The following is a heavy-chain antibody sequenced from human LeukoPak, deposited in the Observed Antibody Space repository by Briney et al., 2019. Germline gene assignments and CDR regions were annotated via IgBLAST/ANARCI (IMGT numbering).Heavy chain of an antibody. CDR3: ARAGGYSNYVSYYYYYYMDV. J-gene: IGHJ6*03. CDR1: GYSISSGYY. Sequence: SETLSLTCTVSGYSISSGYYWGWIRQPPGKGLEWSGSIYHSGSTYYNPSLKSRVTISVDTSKNQFSLKLSSVTAADTAVYYCARAGGYSNYVSYYYYYYMDVWGKGTMVTVSS. D-gene: IGHD4-11*01. V-gene: IGHV4-38-2*02. CDR2: IYHSGST.